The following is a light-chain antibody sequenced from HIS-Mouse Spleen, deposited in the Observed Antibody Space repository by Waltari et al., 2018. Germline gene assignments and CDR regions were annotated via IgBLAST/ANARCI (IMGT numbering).Light chain of an antibody. CDR1: SLRSYY. CDR2: GKN. J-gene: IGLJ3*02. Sequence: SSELTQDPAVSVALGQTVRIPCQGDSLRSYYASGYHQKPGQAPVLFIYGKNNRPSGIPDRFSGSSSGNTASLTITGAQAEDEADYYCNSRDSSGNLWVFGGGTKLTVL. CDR3: NSRDSSGNLWV. V-gene: IGLV3-19*01.